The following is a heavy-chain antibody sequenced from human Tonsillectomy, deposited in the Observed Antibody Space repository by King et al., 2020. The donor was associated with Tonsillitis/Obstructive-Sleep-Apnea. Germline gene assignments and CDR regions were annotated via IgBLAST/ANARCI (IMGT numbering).Heavy chain of an antibody. CDR1: GGSLSGNY. Sequence: VQLQQWGAGLLKPSETLSLTCAVYGGSLSGNYWSWIRQPPGKGLEWIGEINHSGSTNNNPSLKIRVTISVDTSKNQFSLKLTSVTAADTAVYYYARWVGGYGGKSFDYWGQGILVTVSS. D-gene: IGHD4-23*01. CDR3: ARWVGGYGGKSFDY. J-gene: IGHJ4*02. V-gene: IGHV4-34*01. CDR2: INHSGST.